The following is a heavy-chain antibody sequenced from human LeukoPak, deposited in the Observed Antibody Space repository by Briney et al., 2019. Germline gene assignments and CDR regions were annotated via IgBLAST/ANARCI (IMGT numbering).Heavy chain of an antibody. Sequence: SETLSLTCTVSGGSISSYYWSWIRQPPGKGLEWIGYIYYSGSINYNPSLKSRVTMSVATSKNQFSLKLSSVTAADTAVYYCAGELVGANGGLAFDIWGRGTMVTVSS. D-gene: IGHD1-26*01. CDR1: GGSISSYY. CDR3: AGELVGANGGLAFDI. CDR2: IYYSGSI. V-gene: IGHV4-59*01. J-gene: IGHJ3*02.